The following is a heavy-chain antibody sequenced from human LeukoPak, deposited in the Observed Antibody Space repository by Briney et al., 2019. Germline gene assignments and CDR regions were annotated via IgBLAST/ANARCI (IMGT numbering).Heavy chain of an antibody. Sequence: PGGSLRLSCAASGFTFSSYAVSWVRQAPGKGLEWVSAISGSGGSTYYADSVKGRFTISRDNSKNTLYLQMNSLRAEDTAVYYCAKVEAAHYYYYYMNVWGKGTTVTVSS. V-gene: IGHV3-23*01. CDR2: ISGSGGST. CDR1: GFTFSSYA. D-gene: IGHD6-6*01. CDR3: AKVEAAHYYYYYMNV. J-gene: IGHJ6*03.